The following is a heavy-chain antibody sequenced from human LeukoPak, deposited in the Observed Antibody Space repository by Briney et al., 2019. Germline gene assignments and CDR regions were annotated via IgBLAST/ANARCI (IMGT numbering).Heavy chain of an antibody. CDR3: ARNRGSYYPFDY. Sequence: ASVKVSCKASGYTFTSYDINWVRQATGQGLEWMGWMNPNSGNTGYAQKFQGRVTMTRNTSINTAYMELSSLRSEDTAVYYCARNRGSYYPFDYWGQGTLVTVSS. V-gene: IGHV1-8*01. D-gene: IGHD1-26*01. J-gene: IGHJ4*02. CDR2: MNPNSGNT. CDR1: GYTFTSYD.